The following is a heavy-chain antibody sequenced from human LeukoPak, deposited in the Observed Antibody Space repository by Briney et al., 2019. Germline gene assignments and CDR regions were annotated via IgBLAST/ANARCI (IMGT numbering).Heavy chain of an antibody. J-gene: IGHJ5*02. CDR1: GYSFSNYG. CDR3: AREVFCSGGSCYSSYWSDP. CDR2: INPNSGGT. V-gene: IGHV1-2*02. D-gene: IGHD2-15*01. Sequence: GASVKVSCKASGYSFSNYGITWVRQAPGQGLEWMGWINPNSGGTNYAQKFQGRVTMTRDTFISTAYMELSRLRSDDTAVYYCAREVFCSGGSCYSSYWSDPWGQGTLITVSS.